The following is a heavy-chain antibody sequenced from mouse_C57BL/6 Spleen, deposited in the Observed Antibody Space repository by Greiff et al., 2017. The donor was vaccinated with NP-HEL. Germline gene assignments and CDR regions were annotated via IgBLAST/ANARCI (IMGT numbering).Heavy chain of an antibody. CDR1: GFTFTDYY. CDR2: IRNKANGYTT. V-gene: IGHV7-3*01. CDR3: ARWGYYSNFFDY. J-gene: IGHJ2*01. Sequence: EVMLVESGGGLVQPGGSLSLSCAASGFTFTDYYMSWVRQPPGKALEWLGFIRNKANGYTTEYSASVKGRFTISRDNSQSILYLQMNALRAEDSATYYCARWGYYSNFFDYWGQGTTLTVSS. D-gene: IGHD2-5*01.